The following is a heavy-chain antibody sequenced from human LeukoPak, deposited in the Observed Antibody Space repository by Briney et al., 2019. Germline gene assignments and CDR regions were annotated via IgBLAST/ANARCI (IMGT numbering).Heavy chain of an antibody. CDR1: GYTLTELS. CDR3: ARDMQHYLVDEIDQYYFNFEY. Sequence: ASVKVSCKVSGYTLTELSMHWVRQAPGKGLEWMGGFDPEDGETIYAQKFQGRVTMTEDTSTDTAYMELSSLRSEDTAVYYWARDMQHYLVDEIDQYYFNFEYWGQGNRVSV. V-gene: IGHV1-24*01. J-gene: IGHJ4*02. CDR2: FDPEDGET. D-gene: IGHD3-10*01.